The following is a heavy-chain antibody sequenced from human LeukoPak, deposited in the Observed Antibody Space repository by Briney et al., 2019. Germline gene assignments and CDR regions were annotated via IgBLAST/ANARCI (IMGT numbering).Heavy chain of an antibody. Sequence: SETLSLTCAVYGGSFSGYYWSWIRQPPGKGLEWIGEINHSGSTNYSPSLKSRVTISVDTSKNQFSLKLSSVTAADTAVYYCARGPYFDWPHYYMDVLGKGTTVTVSS. J-gene: IGHJ6*03. CDR2: INHSGST. CDR3: ARGPYFDWPHYYMDV. V-gene: IGHV4-34*01. D-gene: IGHD3-9*01. CDR1: GGSFSGYY.